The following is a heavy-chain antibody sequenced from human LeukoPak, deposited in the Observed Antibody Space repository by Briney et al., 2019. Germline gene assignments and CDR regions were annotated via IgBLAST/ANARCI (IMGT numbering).Heavy chain of an antibody. CDR3: TTRYCTNGVCHRYYYYYMDV. D-gene: IGHD2-8*01. J-gene: IGHJ6*03. Sequence: GGSLRLSCAASGFTFSNAWMSWVRQAPGKGLEWVGRIKSKTDGGTTDYAAPVKGRFTISRDDSKNTLYLQMNSLKTEDTAVYYCTTRYCTNGVCHRYYYYYMDVWGKGTTVTVSS. CDR2: IKSKTDGGTT. V-gene: IGHV3-15*01. CDR1: GFTFSNAW.